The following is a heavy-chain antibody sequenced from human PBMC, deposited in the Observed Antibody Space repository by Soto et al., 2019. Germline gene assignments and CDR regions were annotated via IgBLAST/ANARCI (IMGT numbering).Heavy chain of an antibody. V-gene: IGHV1-69*06. CDR2: IIPPFGAP. D-gene: IGHD6-19*01. J-gene: IGHJ4*02. Sequence: QMQLVQSGPEVKKPGSSVTVSCKASGGALSGYAITWVRQAPGQGLEWMGLIIPPFGAPPYAQKFQGRITMTADKSTATVYLDLSILRADDTGVYYCARVPSDGAGWYGDSWGQGTLLTVSS. CDR1: GGALSGYA. CDR3: ARVPSDGAGWYGDS.